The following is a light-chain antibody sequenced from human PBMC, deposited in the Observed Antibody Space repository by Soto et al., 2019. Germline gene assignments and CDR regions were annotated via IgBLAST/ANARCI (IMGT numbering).Light chain of an antibody. J-gene: IGKJ5*01. CDR3: QQYNNWPLIT. CDR1: QNVNMY. V-gene: IGKV3-15*01. CDR2: GSS. Sequence: EIVMTQSPATLSVSPGERATLSCRASQNVNMYLAWYQRKPVQAPRLLIYGSSTRATDTPARFSGSGSGTEFTLTISSLQSEDSAVYYCQQYNNWPLITFGQGTRLEI.